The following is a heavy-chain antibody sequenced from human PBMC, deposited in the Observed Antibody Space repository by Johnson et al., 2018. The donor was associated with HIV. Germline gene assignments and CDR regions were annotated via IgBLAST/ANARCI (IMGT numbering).Heavy chain of an antibody. Sequence: QVQLVESGGGLVKPGGSLRLSCAASGFTFSDSYMRWIRQAPGKGPEWISYIRTSSSTIYYADSVKGRFTISRANSTHTLYLHMNSLRAEDTDVYYCAKSGYSGSYDRMGALEIGGQGTMVT. CDR1: GFTFSDSY. J-gene: IGHJ3*02. V-gene: IGHV3-11*04. CDR2: IRTSSSTI. D-gene: IGHD1-26*01. CDR3: AKSGYSGSYDRMGALEI.